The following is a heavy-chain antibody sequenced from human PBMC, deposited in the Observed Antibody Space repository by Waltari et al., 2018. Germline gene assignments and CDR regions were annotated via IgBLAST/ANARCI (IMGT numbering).Heavy chain of an antibody. CDR2: LNHTGTT. Sequence: QVQLQQWGAGLLKPSETLSLTCAVYGGSFSGYYWSWIRQAPGKGLEWIGELNHTGTTNHNPPPKRRVTISVDPSTNPFSLQPGSVTAADTAAYHCARRSYDLWSGYLPLNWFDPCRQGTLVTVAS. CDR1: GGSFSGYY. V-gene: IGHV4-34*01. CDR3: ARRSYDLWSGYLPLNWFDP. D-gene: IGHD3-3*01. J-gene: IGHJ5*02.